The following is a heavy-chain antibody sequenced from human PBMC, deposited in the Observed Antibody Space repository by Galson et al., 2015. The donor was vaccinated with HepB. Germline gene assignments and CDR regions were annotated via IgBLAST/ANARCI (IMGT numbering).Heavy chain of an antibody. CDR1: GFTFTSYA. CDR2: ITYDRSNK. J-gene: IGHJ3*02. D-gene: IGHD6-13*01. Sequence: SLRLSCAASGFTFTSYAMHWVRQAPGKRLEWVAVITYDRSNKYYPDTVKGRFTISRDKSKNTLYLQMNSLRAEDTAVYYCAKDRGQQLVRFDFDIWGQGTMVTVSS. CDR3: AKDRGQQLVRFDFDI. V-gene: IGHV3-30*18.